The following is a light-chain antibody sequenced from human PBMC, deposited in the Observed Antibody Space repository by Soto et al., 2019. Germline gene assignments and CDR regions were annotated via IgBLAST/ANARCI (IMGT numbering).Light chain of an antibody. CDR1: QSVSSSS. CDR3: QQYGSSPRT. CDR2: GAS. V-gene: IGKV3-20*01. Sequence: PGERATLSCRASQSVSSSSLAWYQQKPGQAPRLVIYGASSRATGIPDRFSGSGSGTDFTLTISRLEPEDFAVYYCQQYGSSPRTFGQGTKVEIK. J-gene: IGKJ1*01.